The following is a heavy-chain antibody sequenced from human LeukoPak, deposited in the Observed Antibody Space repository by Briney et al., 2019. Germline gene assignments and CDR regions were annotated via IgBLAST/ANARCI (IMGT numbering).Heavy chain of an antibody. J-gene: IGHJ4*02. Sequence: SETLSLTCTVSGGSISSYWSWIRQPAGKGLEWIGRIYGSGSTYYNPSLKSRVTISVDTSKNQFSLKLSSVTAADTAVYYCARLFPVVPADFPNYFDYWGQGTLVTVSS. V-gene: IGHV4-59*05. CDR2: IYGSGST. CDR1: GGSISSY. D-gene: IGHD2-2*01. CDR3: ARLFPVVPADFPNYFDY.